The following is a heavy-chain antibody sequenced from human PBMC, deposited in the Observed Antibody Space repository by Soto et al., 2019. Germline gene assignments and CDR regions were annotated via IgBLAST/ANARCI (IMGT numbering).Heavy chain of an antibody. D-gene: IGHD5-18*01. J-gene: IGHJ4*02. CDR2: IYYSGST. V-gene: IGHV4-39*01. CDR3: ASEAMDHHLDFDY. CDR1: GGSISSSSYY. Sequence: SETLSLTCTVSGGSISSSSYYWGWIRQPPGKGLEWIGSIYYSGSTYYNPSLKSRVTISVDTSKNQFSLKLSSVTAADTAVYYCASEAMDHHLDFDYWGQGTLVT.